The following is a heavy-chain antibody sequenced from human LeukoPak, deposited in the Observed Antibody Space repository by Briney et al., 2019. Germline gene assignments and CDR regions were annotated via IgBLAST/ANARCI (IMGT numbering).Heavy chain of an antibody. V-gene: IGHV4-30-4*01. J-gene: IGHJ4*02. D-gene: IGHD4-17*01. CDR1: GDSISSGDYY. CDR3: ARAFGATVTFDY. CDR2: IYYSGST. Sequence: SETLSLTCTVSGDSISSGDYYWCWLRQPPGKGLEWIGYIYYSGSTYYNPSLKSRVTISADTSKNQFSLKVSSVTAAYTAVYYCARAFGATVTFDYWGQGTLVTVSS.